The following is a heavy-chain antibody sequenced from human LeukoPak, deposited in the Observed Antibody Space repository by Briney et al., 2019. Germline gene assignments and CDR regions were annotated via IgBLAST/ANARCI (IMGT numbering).Heavy chain of an antibody. CDR2: IYYSGST. J-gene: IGHJ4*02. V-gene: IGHV4-59*11. CDR1: GGSISSHY. CDR3: ARGWGYFDY. Sequence: PSETLSLTCTVFGGSISSHYWNWLRQPPGKGLEWIGYIYYSGSTDYNPSLKTRVTISVDTSKNQLSLKLSSVTAADTAVYYCARGWGYFDYWGQGTLVTVSS. D-gene: IGHD3-16*01.